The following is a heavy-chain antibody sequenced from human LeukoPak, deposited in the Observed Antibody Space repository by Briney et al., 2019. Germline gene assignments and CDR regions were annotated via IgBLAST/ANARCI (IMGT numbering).Heavy chain of an antibody. CDR1: GGSISSYY. Sequence: SETLSLTCTVSGGSISSYYWRWIRQPPGKGLEWIGYIYYSGSTNYNPSLKSRVTISVDTSKNQFSLKLSSVTAANSAVYYCARYYFWSGYGAAFDYWGQGTLVTVSS. CDR2: IYYSGST. CDR3: ARYYFWSGYGAAFDY. J-gene: IGHJ4*02. D-gene: IGHD3-3*01. V-gene: IGHV4-59*08.